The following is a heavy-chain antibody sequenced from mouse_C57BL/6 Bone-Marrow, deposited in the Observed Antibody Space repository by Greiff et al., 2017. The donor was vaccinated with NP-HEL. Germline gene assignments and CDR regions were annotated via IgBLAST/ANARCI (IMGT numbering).Heavy chain of an antibody. Sequence: QVQLQQSGPELVKPGASVKLSCKASGYTFTSYDINWVKQRPGQGLEWIGWIYPRDGSTKYNEKFKGQATLTVDTASSTAYLELHSLTSEDSAVYFCARDSSGYVGYFDYWGQGTTLTVSS. CDR1: GYTFTSYD. CDR3: ARDSSGYVGYFDY. J-gene: IGHJ2*01. D-gene: IGHD3-2*02. CDR2: IYPRDGST. V-gene: IGHV1-85*01.